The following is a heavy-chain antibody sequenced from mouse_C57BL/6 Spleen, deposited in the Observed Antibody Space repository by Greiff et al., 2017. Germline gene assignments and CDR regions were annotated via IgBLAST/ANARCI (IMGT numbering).Heavy chain of an antibody. V-gene: IGHV5-4*01. CDR2: ISDGGSYT. J-gene: IGHJ3*01. CDR1: GFTFSSYA. Sequence: EVKVEESGGGLVKPGGSLKLSCAASGFTFSSYAMSWVRQTPEKRLEWVATISDGGSYTYYPDNVKGRFTISRDNAKNNLYLQMSHLKSEDTAMYYCARDRISWFAYWGQGTLVTVSA. CDR3: ARDRISWFAY.